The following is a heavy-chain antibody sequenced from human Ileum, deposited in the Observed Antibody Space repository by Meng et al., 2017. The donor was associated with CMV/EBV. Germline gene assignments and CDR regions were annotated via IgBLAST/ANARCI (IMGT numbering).Heavy chain of an antibody. V-gene: IGHV1-2*02. Sequence: ASVKVSCKASGYTFTGYYMHWVRQAPGQGLEWMGWINPNSGDTNYAQKFQGRVTMTRDTSISTAYMELSRLRSDDTAVYYCARVRFLEWLLNGMDVWGQGTTVTVSS. J-gene: IGHJ6*02. CDR2: INPNSGDT. D-gene: IGHD3-3*01. CDR1: GYTFTGYY. CDR3: ARVRFLEWLLNGMDV.